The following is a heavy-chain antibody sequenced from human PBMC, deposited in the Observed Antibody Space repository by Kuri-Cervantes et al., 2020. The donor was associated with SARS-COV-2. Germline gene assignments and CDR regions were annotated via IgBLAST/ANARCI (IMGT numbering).Heavy chain of an antibody. CDR3: ARGGQLWTFAFDN. J-gene: IGHJ4*02. CDR2: VVTIYGNP. CDR1: GYTFTSYD. V-gene: IGHV1-18*01. Sequence: DSVNVSCKASGYTFTSYDINWVRQAPGQGLEWMGFVVTIYGNPTYAQKVQGRVTMTTDESTSTPYLDLANLTSDDAAVYFCARGGQLWTFAFDNWGQGALVTVSS. D-gene: IGHD5-18*01.